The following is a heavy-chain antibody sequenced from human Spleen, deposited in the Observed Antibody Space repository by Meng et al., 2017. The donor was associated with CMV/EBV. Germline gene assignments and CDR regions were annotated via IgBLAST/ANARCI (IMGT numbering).Heavy chain of an antibody. CDR3: ARGSGYYSPEYFQH. D-gene: IGHD3-22*01. Sequence: ASGYTFTGYYMHWVRQAPGQGLEWMGWINPNSGRTNYAQKFQGRVTMTRDTSISTAYMELSRLRSDDTAVYYCARGSGYYSPEYFQHWGQGTLVTVSS. CDR2: INPNSGRT. CDR1: GYTFTGYY. J-gene: IGHJ1*01. V-gene: IGHV1-2*02.